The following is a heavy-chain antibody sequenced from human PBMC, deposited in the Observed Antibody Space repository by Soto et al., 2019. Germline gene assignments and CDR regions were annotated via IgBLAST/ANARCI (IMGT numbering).Heavy chain of an antibody. J-gene: IGHJ5*02. Sequence: QVQLVQSGAEEKKPGASVKVSCKASGYTFTSYAMHWVRQAPGQRLEWMGWINAGNGNTKYSQKLQGRVTITRDTSASTAYMELSSLRSEDTAVYYCARSSGWYVWFVPCGQGTLVTVSS. D-gene: IGHD6-13*01. CDR2: INAGNGNT. CDR1: GYTFTSYA. V-gene: IGHV1-3*05. CDR3: ARSSGWYVWFVP.